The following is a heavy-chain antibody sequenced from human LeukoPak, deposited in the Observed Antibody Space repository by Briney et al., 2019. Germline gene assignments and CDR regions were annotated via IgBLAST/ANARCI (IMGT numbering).Heavy chain of an antibody. J-gene: IGHJ4*02. D-gene: IGHD3-10*01. CDR2: IYYSGST. Sequence: SETLSLTCTVSGGSISSSSYYWGWIRQPPGKGLEWIGSIYYSGSTYYNPSLKSRVTISVDTSKNQFSLKLSSVTAADTAVYYCARRVITMVQAILDYWGQGTLVTVSS. V-gene: IGHV4-39*01. CDR1: GGSISSSSYY. CDR3: ARRVITMVQAILDY.